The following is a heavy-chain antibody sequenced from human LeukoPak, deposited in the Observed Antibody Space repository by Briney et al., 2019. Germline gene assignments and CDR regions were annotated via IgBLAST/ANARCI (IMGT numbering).Heavy chain of an antibody. CDR1: GYTFTSYD. CDR2: MNPNSGNT. Sequence: ASVKVSCKASGYTFTSYDINWVRQATGQGLEWMGWMNPNSGNTGYAQKFQGRVTMTRNTSISTAYMELSSLRSEDTAVYYCVRVDPDTPPSGVDAWGQGTTVTVSS. J-gene: IGHJ6*02. CDR3: VRVDPDTPPSGVDA. V-gene: IGHV1-8*01. D-gene: IGHD2-15*01.